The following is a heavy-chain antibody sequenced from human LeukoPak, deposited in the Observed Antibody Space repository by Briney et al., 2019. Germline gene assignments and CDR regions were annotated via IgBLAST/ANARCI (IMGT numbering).Heavy chain of an antibody. V-gene: IGHV1-2*02. CDR1: GYTFTSCA. J-gene: IGHJ4*02. D-gene: IGHD6-13*01. CDR2: INPNSGGT. Sequence: ASVKVSCKASGYTFTSCAISWVRQAPGQGLEWMGWINPNSGGTNYAQKFQGRVTMTRDTSISTAYMELSRLRSDDTAVYYCARRIAAAGFPGTYDYWGQGTLVTVSS. CDR3: ARRIAAAGFPGTYDY.